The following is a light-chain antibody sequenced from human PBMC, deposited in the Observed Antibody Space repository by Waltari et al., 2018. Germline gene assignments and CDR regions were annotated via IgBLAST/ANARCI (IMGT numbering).Light chain of an antibody. CDR2: DVV. CDR1: SSDVGNYNF. CDR3: CSYAGSYTFV. V-gene: IGLV2-11*01. J-gene: IGLJ7*01. Sequence: QSALTQPRSVSGSPGQSVTISCSGTSSDVGNYNFVSWYQQHPGNAPKLLIYDVVKRPSGFPDRFSGSKSGNTASLTISGLQTEDEAVYYCCSYAGSYTFVFGGGTQLTVL.